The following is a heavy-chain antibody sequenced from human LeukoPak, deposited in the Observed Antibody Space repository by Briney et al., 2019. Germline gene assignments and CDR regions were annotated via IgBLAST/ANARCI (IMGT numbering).Heavy chain of an antibody. CDR3: ARDPTSSWETAFDI. J-gene: IGHJ3*02. CDR1: GFTFNTYT. D-gene: IGHD1-26*01. V-gene: IGHV3-21*01. Sequence: GGSLRLSCAASGFTFNTYTMNWVRQAPGKGLEWVSSISSGTSYIYYADSVKGRFTISRDNAKDSLYLQMNSLRAEDTAVYYCARDPTSSWETAFDIWGQGTMVTVSS. CDR2: ISSGTSYI.